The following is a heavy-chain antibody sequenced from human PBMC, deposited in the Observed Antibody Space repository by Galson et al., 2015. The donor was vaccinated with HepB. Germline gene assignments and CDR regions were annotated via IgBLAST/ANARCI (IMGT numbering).Heavy chain of an antibody. J-gene: IGHJ4*02. CDR3: ARGTDDSSGYSDY. CDR1: GFTFDDYG. V-gene: IGHV3-20*01. CDR2: INWNGGST. Sequence: SLRLSWAASGFTFDDYGMSWVRQAPGKGLEWVSGINWNGGSTGYADSVKGRFTISRDNAKNSLYLQMNSLRAEDTALYHCARGTDDSSGYSDYWGQGTLVTVSS. D-gene: IGHD3-22*01.